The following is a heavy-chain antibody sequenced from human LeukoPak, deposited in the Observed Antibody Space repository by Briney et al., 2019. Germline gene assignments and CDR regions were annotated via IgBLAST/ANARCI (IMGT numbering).Heavy chain of an antibody. CDR3: ARGGSYLSAFDI. CDR2: INSDGRIT. V-gene: IGHV3-74*01. D-gene: IGHD1-26*01. CDR1: GFTFSDYW. J-gene: IGHJ3*02. Sequence: GGSLRLSCAASGFTFSDYWMHWVRQAPGKGLVGVSRINSDGRITNYADSVKGRFTISRDNSKNTLYLQMNSLRAEDTAVYYCARGGSYLSAFDIWGQGTMVTVSS.